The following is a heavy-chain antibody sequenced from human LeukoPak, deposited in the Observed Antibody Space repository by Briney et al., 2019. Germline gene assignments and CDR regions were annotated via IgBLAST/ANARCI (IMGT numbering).Heavy chain of an antibody. V-gene: IGHV1-69*05. CDR3: ARDYYDSSGYYSDAFDI. J-gene: IGHJ3*02. CDR2: IIPIFGTA. D-gene: IGHD3-22*01. Sequence: AASVKVSCKASGGTFSSYAISWVRQAPGQGLEWMGGIIPIFGTANYAQKFQGRVTITTDESTSTAYMELSSLRSEDTAVYYCARDYYDSSGYYSDAFDIWGQGTMVTVSS. CDR1: GGTFSSYA.